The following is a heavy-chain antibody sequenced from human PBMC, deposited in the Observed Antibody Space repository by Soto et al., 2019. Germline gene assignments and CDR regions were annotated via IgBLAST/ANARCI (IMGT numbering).Heavy chain of an antibody. CDR2: ISDDGDKV. Sequence: QVQLVESGGGVVQPGRSLRLSCAASEFTFSDYAMHWVRQAPGKGLEWVAVISDDGDKVFYADSMKDRLTISRDNSKSTLFLQLTSLGPEDTALYYCARAHYHDSSGPNGHAFDIWAKGHWSPLF. CDR3: ARAHYHDSSGPNGHAFDI. D-gene: IGHD3-22*01. V-gene: IGHV3-30-3*01. J-gene: IGHJ3*02. CDR1: EFTFSDYA.